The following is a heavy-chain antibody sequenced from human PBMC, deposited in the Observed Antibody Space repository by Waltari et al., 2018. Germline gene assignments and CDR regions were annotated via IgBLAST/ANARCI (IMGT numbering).Heavy chain of an antibody. CDR1: GGSISSGSYY. J-gene: IGHJ4*02. V-gene: IGHV4-61*09. CDR3: ARVTQLYFDY. Sequence: QVRLQESGPGLVKPSQTLSLTCTVSGGSISSGSYYWSWIRQPAGKGLEWIGYIYTSGSTNYNPSLKSRVTISVDTSKNQFSLKLSSVTAADTAVYYCARVTQLYFDYWGQGTLVTVSS. CDR2: IYTSGST. D-gene: IGHD6-13*01.